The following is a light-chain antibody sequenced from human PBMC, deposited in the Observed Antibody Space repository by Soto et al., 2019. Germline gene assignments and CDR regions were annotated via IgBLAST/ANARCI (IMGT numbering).Light chain of an antibody. J-gene: IGKJ5*01. CDR3: QQYSNWPPAIT. Sequence: EILLTQSPATLSVSPGEISTLSCRSTETISTNLAWFQRKPGQPPRLLIYGSSTRATGVPDRFSGSGSGTEFTLIISSLQSEDVALYYCQQYSNWPPAITFGQGTRLEIK. V-gene: IGKV3-15*01. CDR2: GSS. CDR1: ETISTN.